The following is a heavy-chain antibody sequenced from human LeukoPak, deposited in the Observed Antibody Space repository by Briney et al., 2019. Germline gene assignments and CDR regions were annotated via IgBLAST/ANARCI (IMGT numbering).Heavy chain of an antibody. CDR3: AKEPNKYSGYDYFDF. D-gene: IGHD5-12*01. Sequence: GGSLRLSCAASGFTFDDYAMHWVRQAPWKGLEWVSGISWDSSNIHYADSVKGRFTISRDNAKNSLYLQMDSLRAEDTALYYCAKEPNKYSGYDYFDFWGQGTLVTVSS. CDR1: GFTFDDYA. J-gene: IGHJ4*02. CDR2: ISWDSSNI. V-gene: IGHV3-9*01.